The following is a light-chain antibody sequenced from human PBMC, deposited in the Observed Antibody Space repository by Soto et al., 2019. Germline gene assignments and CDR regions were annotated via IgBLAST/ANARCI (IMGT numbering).Light chain of an antibody. CDR1: QSISSL. CDR3: QQYNTYWT. CDR2: DAS. J-gene: IGKJ1*01. V-gene: IGKV1-5*01. Sequence: DIQMTQSPSTLSASLGDRVTITCRASQSISSLLAWYQQKPGKAPKLLIFDASSLESGVPSRFSGSGSRTEFTLTISSLQPDDFATYYCQQYNTYWTFGQGTKVEIK.